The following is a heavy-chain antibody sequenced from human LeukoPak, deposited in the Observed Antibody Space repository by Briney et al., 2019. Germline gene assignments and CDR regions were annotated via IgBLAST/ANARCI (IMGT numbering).Heavy chain of an antibody. J-gene: IGHJ3*02. D-gene: IGHD1-26*01. CDR1: GGSISTYY. V-gene: IGHV4-59*01. CDR3: ARGVTSPLDAFDI. Sequence: SETLSLTRTVSGGSISTYYWNWMRQPPGKGLEWIGYLYNSGSTNYNPSLKSRLTISVDMSKNQLSLKLSSVTAADTAVYYCARGVTSPLDAFDIWGQGTMVTVSS. CDR2: LYNSGST.